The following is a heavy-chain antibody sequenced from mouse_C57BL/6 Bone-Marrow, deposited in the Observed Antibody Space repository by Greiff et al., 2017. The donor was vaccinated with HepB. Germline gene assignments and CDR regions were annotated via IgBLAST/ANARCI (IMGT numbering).Heavy chain of an antibody. J-gene: IGHJ4*01. Sequence: VQLVESGAELVRPGASVTLSCKASGYTFTDYEMHWVKQTPVHGLEWIGAIDPETGGTAYNQKFKGKAILTADKSSSTAYMELRSLTSEDSAVYYCTRFPSYYGSSYNYAMDYWGQGTSVTVSS. V-gene: IGHV1-15*01. D-gene: IGHD1-1*01. CDR3: TRFPSYYGSSYNYAMDY. CDR1: GYTFTDYE. CDR2: IDPETGGT.